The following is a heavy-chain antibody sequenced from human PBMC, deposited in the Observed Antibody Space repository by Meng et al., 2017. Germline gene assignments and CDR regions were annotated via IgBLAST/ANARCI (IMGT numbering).Heavy chain of an antibody. J-gene: IGHJ4*02. CDR1: GFTFSSYE. V-gene: IGHV3-48*03. CDR2: ISSSGSTI. Sequence: GGSLRLSCAASGFTFSSYEMNWVRQAPGKGLEWVSYISSSGSTIYYADSVKGRFTISRDNAKNSLYLQMNSLRAEDTAVYYCAALPSNRYCSGGSCYSFWSDYWGQGTLVTVYS. CDR3: AALPSNRYCSGGSCYSFWSDY. D-gene: IGHD2-15*01.